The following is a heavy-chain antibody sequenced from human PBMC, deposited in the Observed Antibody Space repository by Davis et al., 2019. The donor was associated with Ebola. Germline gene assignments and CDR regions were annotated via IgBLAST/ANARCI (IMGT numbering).Heavy chain of an antibody. Sequence: PSETLSLTCAVYGGSFSGYYWSWIRQPPGKGLEWIGEINHSGSTNYNPSLKSRVTIPVDTSKNQSSLKLSSVTAADTAVYYCARDGAQWLALYYYYYGMDVWGQGTTVTVSS. D-gene: IGHD6-19*01. CDR1: GGSFSGYY. CDR3: ARDGAQWLALYYYYYGMDV. J-gene: IGHJ6*02. V-gene: IGHV4-34*01. CDR2: INHSGST.